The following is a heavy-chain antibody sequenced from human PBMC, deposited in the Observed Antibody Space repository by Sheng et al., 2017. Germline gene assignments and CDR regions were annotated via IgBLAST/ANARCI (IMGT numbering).Heavy chain of an antibody. V-gene: IGHV1-69*11. J-gene: IGHJ4*02. D-gene: IGHD6-13*01. CDR1: GDTFRSYV. Sequence: QVQLVQSGAEVKKPGSSVKVSCKASGDTFRSYVIAWVRQAPGQRLEWMGRTVVTLQKTHYAEKFQGRVAISADEGTNTAYMELISLTSDDTAVYYCARDLRGMSNHFDNWGQGTLVTVSS. CDR2: TVVTLQKT. CDR3: ARDLRGMSNHFDN.